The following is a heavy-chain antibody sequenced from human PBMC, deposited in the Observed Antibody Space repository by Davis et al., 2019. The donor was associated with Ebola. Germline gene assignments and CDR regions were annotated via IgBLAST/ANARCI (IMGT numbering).Heavy chain of an antibody. CDR1: GGSISSSSYY. D-gene: IGHD3-3*01. V-gene: IGHV4-39*07. Sequence: GSLRLSCTVSGGSISSSSYYWGWIRQPPGKGLEWIGEINHSGSTNYNPSLKSRVTISVDTSKNQFSLKLSSVTAADTAVYYCARVGGFWSGYGMDVWGQGTTVTVSS. J-gene: IGHJ6*02. CDR3: ARVGGFWSGYGMDV. CDR2: INHSGST.